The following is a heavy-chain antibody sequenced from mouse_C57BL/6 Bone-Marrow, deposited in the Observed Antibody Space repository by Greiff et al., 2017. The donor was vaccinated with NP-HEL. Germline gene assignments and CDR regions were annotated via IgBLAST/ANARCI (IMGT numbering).Heavy chain of an antibody. D-gene: IGHD1-1*01. CDR1: GYTFTDYY. J-gene: IGHJ2*01. CDR2: INPYNGGT. V-gene: IGHV1-19*01. CDR3: ARPQGKITTVVAFDY. Sequence: VQLQQSGPVLVKPGASVKMSCKASGYTFTDYYMNWVKQSHGKSLEWIGVINPYNGGTSYNQKFKGKATLTVDKSSSTAYMKLNSLTSEDSAVYYCARPQGKITTVVAFDYWGQGTTLTVSS.